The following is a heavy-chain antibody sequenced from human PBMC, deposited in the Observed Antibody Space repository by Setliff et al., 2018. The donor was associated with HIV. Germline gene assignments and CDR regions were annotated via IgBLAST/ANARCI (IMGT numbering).Heavy chain of an antibody. CDR2: IVPMFXXX. V-gene: IGHV1-69*13. CDR3: ARXXXXXXLDX. J-gene: IGHJ4*02. CDR1: GGTFSSYA. Sequence: GASVKVSCKASGGTFSSYAISXXXXXXXXGXEWXGGIVPMFXXXNYAQKFQGRXPIXXXXXXNTAYMELSSLRSDDTAMYYGARXXXXXXLDXWGQGXLVT.